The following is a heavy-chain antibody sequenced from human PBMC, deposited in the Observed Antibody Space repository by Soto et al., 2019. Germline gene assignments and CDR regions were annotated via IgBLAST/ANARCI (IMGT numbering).Heavy chain of an antibody. CDR1: GGTFSSYT. CDR2: IIPILGTA. Sequence: GASVKVSCKASGGTFSSYTISWVRQAPGQGLEWMGRIIPILGTANYAQKFQGRVTITADKSTSTAYMELSSLRSEDTAVYYCASKYSGYAGAQGFDVFDIWGKGKMVTVSS. CDR3: ASKYSGYAGAQGFDVFDI. J-gene: IGHJ3*02. D-gene: IGHD5-12*01. V-gene: IGHV1-69*08.